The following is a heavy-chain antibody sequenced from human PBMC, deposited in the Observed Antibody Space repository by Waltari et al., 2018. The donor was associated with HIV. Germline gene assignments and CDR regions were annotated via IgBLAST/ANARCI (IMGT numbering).Heavy chain of an antibody. D-gene: IGHD3-10*01. CDR1: GFTCGRYS. CDR3: ARDSNTMVRAFDY. J-gene: IGHJ4*02. Sequence: EVQLVESGGGLVKPGGSLRLSCAASGFTCGRYSMNWVRRAPGKGLEWVSSISSSSSYIYYADSVKGRFTISRDNAKNSLYLQMNSLRAEDTAVYYCARDSNTMVRAFDYWGQGTLVTVSS. V-gene: IGHV3-21*01. CDR2: ISSSSSYI.